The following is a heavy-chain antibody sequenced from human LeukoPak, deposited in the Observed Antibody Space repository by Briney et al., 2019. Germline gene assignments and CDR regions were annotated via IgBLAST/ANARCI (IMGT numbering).Heavy chain of an antibody. CDR3: ARGQIVKEREWELGDY. CDR2: ISYDGSNK. J-gene: IGHJ4*02. Sequence: GGSLRLSCAASGFTFSSYAMHWVRQAPGKGLEWVAVISYDGSNKYYADSVKGRFTISRDNSKNTLYLQMNSLGAEDTAVYYCARGQIVKEREWELGDYWGQGTLVTVSS. D-gene: IGHD1-26*01. V-gene: IGHV3-30-3*01. CDR1: GFTFSSYA.